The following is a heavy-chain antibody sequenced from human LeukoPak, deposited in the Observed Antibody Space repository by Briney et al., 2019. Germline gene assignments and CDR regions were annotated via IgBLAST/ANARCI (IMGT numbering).Heavy chain of an antibody. CDR1: GGSVSSGTYY. D-gene: IGHD4-17*01. CDR2: IYYSGST. CDR3: ARNYGDSLYYFDY. Sequence: SETLSLTCTVSGGSVSSGTYYWSWIRQHPGKGLEWIGYIYYSGSTNYSPSLKSRVTISADTSKDQFSLKLTSVTVADTAVCYCARNYGDSLYYFDYWGQGTLVTVSS. J-gene: IGHJ4*02. V-gene: IGHV4-61*01.